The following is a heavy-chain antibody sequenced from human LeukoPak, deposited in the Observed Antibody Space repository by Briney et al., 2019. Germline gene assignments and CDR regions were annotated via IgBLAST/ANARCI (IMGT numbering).Heavy chain of an antibody. D-gene: IGHD3-22*01. CDR1: GGTFSSYA. V-gene: IGHV1-69*04. J-gene: IGHJ5*02. CDR2: IIPILGIA. CDR3: ARGKNPYYDSSGYYSS. Sequence: SVKVSCKASGGTFSSYAISWVRQAPGQGLEWMGRIIPILGIANYAQKFQGRVTITADKSTSTAYMELSSLRSEDTAVYYCARGKNPYYDSSGYYSSWGQGTLVTVSS.